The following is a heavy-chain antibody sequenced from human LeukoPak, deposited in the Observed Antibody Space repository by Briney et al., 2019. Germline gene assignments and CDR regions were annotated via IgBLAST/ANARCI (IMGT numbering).Heavy chain of an antibody. D-gene: IGHD2-8*01. CDR3: ARDDALEDNGLDN. CDR1: GFMFSHYG. V-gene: IGHV3-33*01. CDR2: ILNDGTQP. J-gene: IGHJ3*02. Sequence: PGRSLRLSCAASGFMFSHYGMHWVRQAPGKGLEWVAVILNDGTQPHYADSVKGRFTISRDNSRNTLFLELNSPRAEDTAVYYCARDDALEDNGLDNWGQGTMVTVSS.